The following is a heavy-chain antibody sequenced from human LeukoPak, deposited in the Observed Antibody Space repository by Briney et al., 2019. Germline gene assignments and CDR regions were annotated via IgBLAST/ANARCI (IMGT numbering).Heavy chain of an antibody. V-gene: IGHV1-46*01. Sequence: ASVKVSCKASGYTFTNFYMHWVRQAPGQGLEWMGIINPRGGSASSAQKFQGRVTMTRDTSTSTVYMELSSLRSEDTAVHYCARDYHGSGSLTTFDYWGQGTLVTVSS. CDR3: ARDYHGSGSLTTFDY. D-gene: IGHD3-10*01. J-gene: IGHJ4*02. CDR2: INPRGGSA. CDR1: GYTFTNFY.